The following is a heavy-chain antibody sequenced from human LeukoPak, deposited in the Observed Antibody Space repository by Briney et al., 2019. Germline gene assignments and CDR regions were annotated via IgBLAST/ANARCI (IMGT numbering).Heavy chain of an antibody. CDR3: GRSVAAPADY. V-gene: IGHV3-7*03. D-gene: IGHD6-6*01. J-gene: IGHJ4*02. Sequence: PPGGSLRLSCATSGFTLSNVWMSWVRQAPGKGLEWVGNIRGDGSVKFYLDSVKGRFTISRDNTNSMSLQMNNLKAEDTAVYYCGRSVAAPADYWGQGTLVIVSS. CDR2: IRGDGSVK. CDR1: GFTLSNVW.